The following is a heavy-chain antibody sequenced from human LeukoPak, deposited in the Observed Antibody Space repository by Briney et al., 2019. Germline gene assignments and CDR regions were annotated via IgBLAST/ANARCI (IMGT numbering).Heavy chain of an antibody. Sequence: GGSLRLSCAASGFSFSTYSMSWVRQAPGKGLEWVANIKQDGSEKYYVDFVKGRFTISRDNAKNSLYLQMNSLRAEDTAVYYCARDKVVGPSNFDYWGQGTLVTVSS. CDR1: GFSFSTYS. D-gene: IGHD1-26*01. V-gene: IGHV3-7*01. CDR3: ARDKVVGPSNFDY. CDR2: IKQDGSEK. J-gene: IGHJ4*02.